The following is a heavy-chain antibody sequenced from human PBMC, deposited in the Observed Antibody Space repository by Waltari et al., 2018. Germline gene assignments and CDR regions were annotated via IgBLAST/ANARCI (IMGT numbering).Heavy chain of an antibody. D-gene: IGHD2-21*01. V-gene: IGHV3-30-3*01. CDR1: GFTFSSYA. CDR2: ISYDGSNK. Sequence: QVQLVEAGGGVVQPGRSLRLSCAASGFTFSSYAMHWVRQAPGKGLEWGAVISYDGSNKYYADSVKGRFTISRDNSKNTLYLQMNSLRAEDTAVYYCARDIAYCGGDCYSYGMDVWGQGITVTVSS. J-gene: IGHJ6*02. CDR3: ARDIAYCGGDCYSYGMDV.